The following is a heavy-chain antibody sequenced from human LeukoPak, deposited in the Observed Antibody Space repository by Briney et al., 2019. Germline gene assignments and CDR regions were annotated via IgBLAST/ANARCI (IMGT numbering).Heavy chain of an antibody. CDR3: ARDPVEMATIAGRYFDL. J-gene: IGHJ2*01. V-gene: IGHV3-9*01. Sequence: GRSLRLSCAASGFTFDDYAIHWVRQVPGKGLEWVSGISWNSGNIGYADSVKGRFTISRDNAKNSLYLQMNSLRAEDTALYYCARDPVEMATIAGRYFDLWGRGTLVTVSS. CDR2: ISWNSGNI. D-gene: IGHD5-24*01. CDR1: GFTFDDYA.